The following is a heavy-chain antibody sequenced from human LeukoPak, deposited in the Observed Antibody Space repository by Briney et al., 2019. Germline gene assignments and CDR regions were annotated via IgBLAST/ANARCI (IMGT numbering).Heavy chain of an antibody. Sequence: ASVKVSCKASGYTFTSYAMHWVRQAPGQRLEWMGWINAGNGNTNYSQKLQGRATMTRDTSASTAYMELSSLRAEDTAVYYCASPYYYDSSGYYYYGLDVWGQGTTVTVSS. CDR3: ASPYYYDSSGYYYYGLDV. CDR2: INAGNGNT. D-gene: IGHD3-22*01. CDR1: GYTFTSYA. V-gene: IGHV1-3*01. J-gene: IGHJ6*02.